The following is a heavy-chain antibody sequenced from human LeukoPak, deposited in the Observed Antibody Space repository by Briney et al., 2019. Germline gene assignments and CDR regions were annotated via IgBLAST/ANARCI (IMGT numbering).Heavy chain of an antibody. CDR3: ARGGEGELFAWLDF. J-gene: IGHJ4*02. CDR1: GFTFSNYE. V-gene: IGHV3-48*03. D-gene: IGHD1-7*01. Sequence: PGGSLRLSCAVSGFTFSNYEMIWVRQAPGKGLEWVSYISSSGSTVYYADYVEGRFTISRDNAENSLYLQMNSLRVEDTAVYYCARGGEGELFAWLDFWGQGSLVTVSS. CDR2: ISSSGSTV.